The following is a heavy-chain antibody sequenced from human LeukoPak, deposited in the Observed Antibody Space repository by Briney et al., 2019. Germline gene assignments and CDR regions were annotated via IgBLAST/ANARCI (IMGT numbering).Heavy chain of an antibody. CDR2: ISASDTT. D-gene: IGHD6-13*01. CDR1: DFTFRTYP. CDR3: AKDSRWPSDAFNL. J-gene: IGHJ3*01. V-gene: IGHV3-23*01. Sequence: PGGSLRLSCAASDFTFRTYPMSWVRQAPGKGLEWVAAISASDTTFYAGSVKGRFTISRDNSKNTVYLQMNSLRDDDTAVYYCAKDSRWPSDAFNLWGQGTLVTVSS.